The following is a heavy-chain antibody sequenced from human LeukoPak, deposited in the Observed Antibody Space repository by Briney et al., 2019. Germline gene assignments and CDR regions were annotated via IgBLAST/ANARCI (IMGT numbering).Heavy chain of an antibody. J-gene: IGHJ4*02. CDR3: AISPTTGYSYAGY. CDR1: GYTFFSYG. Sequence: GASVKVSCKASGYTFFSYGISWVRQAPGQGLEWMGWISAYTSYAQKLQGRVTMTTDTSTSTAYMELRSLRSDDTAVYYCAISPTTGYSYAGYWGQGTLVTVSS. V-gene: IGHV1-18*01. D-gene: IGHD5-18*01. CDR2: ISAYT.